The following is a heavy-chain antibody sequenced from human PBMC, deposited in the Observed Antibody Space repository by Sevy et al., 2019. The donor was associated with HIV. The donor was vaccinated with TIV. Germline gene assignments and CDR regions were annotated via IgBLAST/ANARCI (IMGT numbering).Heavy chain of an antibody. CDR2: ISAYSGDT. J-gene: IGHJ4*02. D-gene: IGHD2-2*01. CDR3: ARVKPQGVVIIPGSMWGGVDY. Sequence: ASVKVSCKTFGYTFKTYGISWVRQAPGQGLEWMGWISAYSGDTNFAQKFQGRVTMTTDTSTSTAYMELSSLRSEDTAVYFCARVKPQGVVIIPGSMWGGVDYWGQGTVVTVSS. CDR1: GYTFKTYG. V-gene: IGHV1-18*01.